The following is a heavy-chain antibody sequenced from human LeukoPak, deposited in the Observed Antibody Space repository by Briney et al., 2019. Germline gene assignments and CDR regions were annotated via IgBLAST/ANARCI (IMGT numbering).Heavy chain of an antibody. CDR3: ARDRCSSTSCYPRYYYYGMDV. CDR2: IWYDGSNQ. Sequence: GRSLRLSCTASGFTFSSYGMHWVRQAPGKGLEWVAVIWYDGSNQQYADSVKGRFTISRDNSKNTLYLQMNSLRAEDTAVYYCARDRCSSTSCYPRYYYYGMDVWGQGTTVTVSS. V-gene: IGHV3-33*01. D-gene: IGHD2-2*01. J-gene: IGHJ6*02. CDR1: GFTFSSYG.